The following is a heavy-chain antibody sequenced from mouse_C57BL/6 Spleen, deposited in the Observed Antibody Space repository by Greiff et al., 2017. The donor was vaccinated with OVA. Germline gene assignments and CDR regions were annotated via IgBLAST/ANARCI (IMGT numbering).Heavy chain of an antibody. CDR2: IDPSDSYT. V-gene: IGHV1-50*01. D-gene: IGHD2-2*01. CDR3: ARWGVTTGY. J-gene: IGHJ2*01. Sequence: QVQLQQPGAELVKPGASVKLSCKASGYTFTSYWMQWVKQRPGQGLEWIGEIDPSDSYTNYNQKFKGKATLTVDTSSSTAYMQLSSLTSEDSAVYYCARWGVTTGYWGQGTTLTVSA. CDR1: GYTFTSYW.